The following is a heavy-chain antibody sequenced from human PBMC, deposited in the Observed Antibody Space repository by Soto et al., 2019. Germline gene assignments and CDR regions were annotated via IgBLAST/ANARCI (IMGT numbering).Heavy chain of an antibody. CDR1: GYSFTSYY. CDR2: INPSGGST. Sequence: ASVTVSCKASGYSFTSYYMHWVRQAPGQGLEWMGIINPSGGSTSYAQKFQGRVTMTRDTSTSTVYMELSSLRSEDTAVYYCARVPRVGPAYYYDSRGNWFDPWGQGTLVTVSS. CDR3: ARVPRVGPAYYYDSRGNWFDP. V-gene: IGHV1-46*01. J-gene: IGHJ5*02. D-gene: IGHD3-22*01.